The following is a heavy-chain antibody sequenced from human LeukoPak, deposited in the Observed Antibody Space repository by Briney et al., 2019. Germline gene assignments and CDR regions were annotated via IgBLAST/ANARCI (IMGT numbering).Heavy chain of an antibody. CDR2: ISGSGGST. J-gene: IGHJ4*02. Sequence: PGGSLRLSCAASGFTFRSYAMTWVRQAPGKGLAWVSAISGSGGSTYYADSVKGRFTISRDNSKNTLYLQMNSLRAEDTAVYYCAKVYPRLADLDYWGQGTLVTVSS. CDR1: GFTFRSYA. V-gene: IGHV3-23*01. D-gene: IGHD6-19*01. CDR3: AKVYPRLADLDY.